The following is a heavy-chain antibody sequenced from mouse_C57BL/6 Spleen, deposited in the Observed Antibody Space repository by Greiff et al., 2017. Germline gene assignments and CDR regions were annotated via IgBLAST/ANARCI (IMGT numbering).Heavy chain of an antibody. V-gene: IGHV1-80*01. CDR1: GYAFSSYW. CDR3: ARDYYGSSYYFDD. J-gene: IGHJ2*01. D-gene: IGHD1-1*01. CDR2: IYPGDGDT. Sequence: VMLVESGAELVKPGASVKISCKASGYAFSSYWMNWVKQRPGRGLEWIGQIYPGDGDTNYNGKFKGKATLTADKSSSTAYMQLSSLTSEDSAVYFCARDYYGSSYYFDDWGQGTTLTVSS.